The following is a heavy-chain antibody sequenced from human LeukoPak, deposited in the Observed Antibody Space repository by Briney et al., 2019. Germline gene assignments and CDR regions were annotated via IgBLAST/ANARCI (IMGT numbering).Heavy chain of an antibody. Sequence: PSETLSLTCTVSGGSISSYYWSWIRQPPGKGLEWIGYIYYSGSTNYNPSLKSRVTISVDTSQNQFSLKLSSVTAADTAVYFCARVFTMVRGVIGYFDYWGEGTLVTVSS. CDR1: GGSISSYY. D-gene: IGHD3-10*01. V-gene: IGHV4-59*08. CDR3: ARVFTMVRGVIGYFDY. CDR2: IYYSGST. J-gene: IGHJ4*02.